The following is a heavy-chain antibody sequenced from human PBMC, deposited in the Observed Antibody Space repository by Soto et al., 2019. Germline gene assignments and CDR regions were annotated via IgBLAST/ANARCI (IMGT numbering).Heavy chain of an antibody. CDR1: GESFSGYY. CDR2: INHSGST. D-gene: IGHD2-15*01. CDR3: ARGIVVVVAATPNWFEP. V-gene: IGHV4-34*01. J-gene: IGHJ5*02. Sequence: SETLSLTCAVYGESFSGYYWSWIRQPPGKGLEWIGEINHSGSTNYNPSLKSRVTISVDTSKNQFSLKLSSVTAADTAVYYCARGIVVVVAATPNWFEPWGQGTLVTVSS.